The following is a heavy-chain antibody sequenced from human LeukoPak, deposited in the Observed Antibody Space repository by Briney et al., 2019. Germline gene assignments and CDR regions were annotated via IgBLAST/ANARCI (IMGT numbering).Heavy chain of an antibody. J-gene: IGHJ1*01. CDR1: GGSINSYH. D-gene: IGHD4-23*01. Sequence: SETLSLTCTVSGGSINSYHWSWIRQPAGKGLEWIGRIYSSGSTNYNPSLKSRVSMSVDTSKNQFSLKLTSVTAADTAVYYCARGGKATVVTMWGQGSWSPSPQ. CDR3: ARGGKATVVTM. V-gene: IGHV4-4*07. CDR2: IYSSGST.